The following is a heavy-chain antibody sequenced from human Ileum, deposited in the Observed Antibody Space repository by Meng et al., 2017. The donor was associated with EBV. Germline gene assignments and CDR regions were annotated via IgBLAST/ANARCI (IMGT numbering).Heavy chain of an antibody. CDR3: ARDRSGSYYSPTFDY. D-gene: IGHD3-10*01. Sequence: ELQGGGPGPVRPSEPRALACTVSGGSISSSSFYWGWIRQPPGKGLEWIGSIYYSGSTYYNPSLKSRVTISVDTSKNQFSLKLSSVTAADTAVYYCARDRSGSYYSPTFDYWGQGTLVTVSS. CDR1: GGSISSSSFY. CDR2: IYYSGST. J-gene: IGHJ4*02. V-gene: IGHV4-39*07.